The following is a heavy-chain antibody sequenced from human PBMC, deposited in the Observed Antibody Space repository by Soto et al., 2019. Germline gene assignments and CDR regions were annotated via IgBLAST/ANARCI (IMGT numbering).Heavy chain of an antibody. Sequence: SVKVSCKASGGTFSSYAISWVRQAPGQGLEWMGGIIPIFGTANYAQKFQGRVTITADKSTSTAYMELSSLRSEDTAVYYCGASKSYSSGYFRDYWGQGTLVTVSS. J-gene: IGHJ4*02. CDR3: GASKSYSSGYFRDY. CDR2: IIPIFGTA. CDR1: GGTFSSYA. V-gene: IGHV1-69*06. D-gene: IGHD3-22*01.